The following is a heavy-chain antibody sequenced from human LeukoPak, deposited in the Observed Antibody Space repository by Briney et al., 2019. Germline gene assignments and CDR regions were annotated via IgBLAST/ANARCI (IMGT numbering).Heavy chain of an antibody. D-gene: IGHD6-13*01. CDR2: INHSGST. CDR1: GGSFSGYY. Sequence: SETLSLTCAVYGGSFSGYYWSWIRQPPGKGLEWIGEINHSGSTNYNPSLKSRVTISVDTSKNQFSLRLSSVTAADTAVYYCARRPLYRSSWINYWGQGTLVTVSS. J-gene: IGHJ4*02. CDR3: ARRPLYRSSWINY. V-gene: IGHV4-34*01.